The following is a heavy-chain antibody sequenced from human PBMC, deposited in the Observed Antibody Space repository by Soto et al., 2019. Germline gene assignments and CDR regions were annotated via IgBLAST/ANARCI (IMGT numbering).Heavy chain of an antibody. CDR3: ARRDPGTSVDY. CDR1: GGSCTSNNW. CDR2: IYRTGST. V-gene: IGHV4-4*02. J-gene: IGHJ4*02. D-gene: IGHD1-7*01. Sequence: SETLSLTCAVSGGSCTSNNWWTWVRQPPGQGLEWIGEIYRTGSTNYNPSLKSRVTISLDKSENQFSLKVTSLTAADTAVYYCARRDPGTSVDYWGQGTLVTVSS.